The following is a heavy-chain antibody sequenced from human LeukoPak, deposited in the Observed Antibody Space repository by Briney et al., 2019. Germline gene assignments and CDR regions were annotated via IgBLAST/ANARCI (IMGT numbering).Heavy chain of an antibody. Sequence: PSETLSLTCTVSGGSITNYYWNWIRQPPGKGLEWIGYVFHIGETSYNPSLKSRIIISVDTSKNQFSLTLSSVTAADTAVYYCARRQPRYCTGTSCYADAFDIWGQGTMVTASS. CDR3: ARRQPRYCTGTSCYADAFDI. J-gene: IGHJ3*02. D-gene: IGHD2-2*01. CDR1: GGSITNYY. CDR2: VFHIGET. V-gene: IGHV4-59*08.